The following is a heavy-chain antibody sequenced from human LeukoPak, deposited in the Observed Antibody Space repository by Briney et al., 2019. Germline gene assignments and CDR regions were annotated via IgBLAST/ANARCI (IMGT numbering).Heavy chain of an antibody. V-gene: IGHV4-34*01. J-gene: IGHJ6*03. D-gene: IGHD2-2*01. CDR1: GGSFSGYY. Sequence: SETLSLTCAVYGGSFSGYYWSWIRQPPGKGLEWIGEINHSGSTNYNPSLESRVTISVDTSKYQFSLKLSSVTAADTAVYYCARAGYCSSTSCYGYYYYYYMDVWGKGTTVTVSS. CDR3: ARAGYCSSTSCYGYYYYYYMDV. CDR2: INHSGST.